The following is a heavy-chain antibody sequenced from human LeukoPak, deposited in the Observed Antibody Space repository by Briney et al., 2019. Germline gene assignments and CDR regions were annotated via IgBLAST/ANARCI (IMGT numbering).Heavy chain of an antibody. J-gene: IGHJ4*02. CDR1: GDSVSSNSAA. V-gene: IGHV6-1*01. Sequence: SQTLSLTCAISGDSVSSNSAAWNWIRQSPSRGLEWLGRTYYRSRWYNDYTVSVESRITINPDTSKNQFSLQLNSVTPDDTAVYYCARGRDEYSSSLDYWGQGTLVTVSS. D-gene: IGHD6-6*01. CDR3: ARGRDEYSSSLDY. CDR2: TYYRSRWYN.